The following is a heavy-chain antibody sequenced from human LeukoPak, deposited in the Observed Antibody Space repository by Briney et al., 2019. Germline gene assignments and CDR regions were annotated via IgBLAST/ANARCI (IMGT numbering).Heavy chain of an antibody. J-gene: IGHJ4*02. D-gene: IGHD3-10*01. CDR3: ARSHGSGSYYNLNDY. CDR1: GGSISSYY. Sequence: SETLSLTCTVSGGSISSYYWSWIRQPPGKGLEWIGYIYYSGSTSYNPSLKSRVTISVDTSKNQFSLTLSSVTAADTAVYYCARSHGSGSYYNLNDYWGQGTLVTVSS. CDR2: IYYSGST. V-gene: IGHV4-59*01.